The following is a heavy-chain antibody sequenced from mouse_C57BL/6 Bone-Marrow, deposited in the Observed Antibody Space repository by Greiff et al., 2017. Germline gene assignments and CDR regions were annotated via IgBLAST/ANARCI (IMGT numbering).Heavy chain of an antibody. D-gene: IGHD1-1*01. Sequence: EVQLMESGAELVKPGASVKLSCTASGFNIKDYYMHWVKQRTEQGLEWIGRIDPEDGETKYAPKFPGKATIAADTSSNTAYLQLSSLTSEDTAVYYCAMPTVVATDYWGQGTTLTVSS. J-gene: IGHJ2*01. CDR1: GFNIKDYY. V-gene: IGHV14-2*01. CDR2: IDPEDGET. CDR3: AMPTVVATDY.